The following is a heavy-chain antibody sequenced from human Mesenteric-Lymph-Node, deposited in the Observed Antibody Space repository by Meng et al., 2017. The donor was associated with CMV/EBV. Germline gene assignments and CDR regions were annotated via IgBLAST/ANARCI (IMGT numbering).Heavy chain of an antibody. V-gene: IGHV3-21*01. Sequence: GESLKISCAASGFTFSSYSMNWVRQAPGKGLEWVSSISSSSSYIYYADSVKGRFTISRDNAKNSLYLQMNSLRAEDTAVYYCARDMAHDYYYYGMDVWGQGTTVTVSS. CDR3: ARDMAHDYYYYGMDV. CDR2: ISSSSSYI. CDR1: GFTFSSYS. J-gene: IGHJ6*02. D-gene: IGHD3-10*01.